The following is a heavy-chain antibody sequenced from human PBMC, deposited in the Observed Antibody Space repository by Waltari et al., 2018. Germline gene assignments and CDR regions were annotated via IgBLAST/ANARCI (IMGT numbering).Heavy chain of an antibody. CDR1: GFTFSDHY. D-gene: IGHD3-3*01. J-gene: IGHJ4*02. CDR2: TRNKANRYTT. V-gene: IGHV3-72*01. Sequence: EVQLVESGGGLVQPGGSLRLSCAASGFTFSDHYMDWVRQAPGKGLEWVGRTRNKANRYTTEYAASVKGRFTISRDDSKNSLYLQMNSLKTEDTAVYYCARALYDFWSGYHFDYWGQGTLVTVSS. CDR3: ARALYDFWSGYHFDY.